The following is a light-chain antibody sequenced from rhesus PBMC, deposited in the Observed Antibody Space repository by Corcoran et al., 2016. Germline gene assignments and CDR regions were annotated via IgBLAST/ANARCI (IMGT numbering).Light chain of an antibody. CDR3: QHGYGTPYS. Sequence: DIQMTQSPSSLSASVGDRGTITCRASENVNNYLNWYQQKPGKAPKLLIYKASTLQSGVPSRLSGSGSGTDYTFTFSSLQPEDVATYYCQHGYGTPYSFGQGTKVEIK. CDR2: KAS. J-gene: IGKJ2*01. V-gene: IGKV1-74*01. CDR1: ENVNNY.